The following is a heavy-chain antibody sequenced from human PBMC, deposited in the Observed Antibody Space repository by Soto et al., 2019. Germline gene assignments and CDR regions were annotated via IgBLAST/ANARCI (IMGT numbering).Heavy chain of an antibody. J-gene: IGHJ6*02. CDR1: GGSISSYY. Sequence: LSLTCTVSGGSISSYYWSWIRQPPGKGLEWIGYIYYSGSTNYNPSLKSRVTISVDTSKNQFSLKLSSVTAADTAVYYCAREWYPGDGMDVWGQGTTVTVSS. D-gene: IGHD2-15*01. V-gene: IGHV4-59*01. CDR3: AREWYPGDGMDV. CDR2: IYYSGST.